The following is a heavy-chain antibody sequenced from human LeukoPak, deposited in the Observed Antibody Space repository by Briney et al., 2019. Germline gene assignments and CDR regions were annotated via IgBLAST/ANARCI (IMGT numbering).Heavy chain of an antibody. CDR1: GGTFSSYA. J-gene: IGHJ4*02. V-gene: IGHV1-69*01. D-gene: IGHD3-10*01. Sequence: SVKVSCKASGGTFSSYAISWVRQAPGQGLEWMGGIIPIFGTANYAQKFQGRVTITADESASTAYMELSSLRSEDTAVYYCARDTKDYFGSGSYQNFDYWGQGTLVTVSS. CDR2: IIPIFGTA. CDR3: ARDTKDYFGSGSYQNFDY.